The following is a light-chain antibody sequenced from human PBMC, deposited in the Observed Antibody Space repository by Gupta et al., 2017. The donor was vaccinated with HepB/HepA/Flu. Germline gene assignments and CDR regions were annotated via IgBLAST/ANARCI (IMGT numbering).Light chain of an antibody. CDR3: SSYTSSSTPHVV. CDR2: DVS. J-gene: IGLJ2*01. V-gene: IGLV2-14*01. CDR1: SSDVGGYNY. Sequence: QSALTQPASVSGSPGQSITISCTGTSSDVGGYNYVSWYQQHPGKAPKLMIYDVSNRHSGVSNRFSGSKSGNTASLTISGLQAEDEADCYCSSYTSSSTPHVVFGGGTKLTVL.